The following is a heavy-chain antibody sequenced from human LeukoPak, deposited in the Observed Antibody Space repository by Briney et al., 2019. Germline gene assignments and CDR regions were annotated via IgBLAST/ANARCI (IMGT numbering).Heavy chain of an antibody. V-gene: IGHV3-30-3*01. D-gene: IGHD1-26*01. Sequence: GGSLRLSCAASGFTVSTNYMTWVRQAPGKGLEWVAVISYDGNNKYYADSVKGRFTISRDNSKNTLYLQMNSLRAEDTAVYYCARAVSWSNLDYWGQGTLVTVSS. CDR2: ISYDGNNK. CDR3: ARAVSWSNLDY. J-gene: IGHJ4*02. CDR1: GFTVSTNY.